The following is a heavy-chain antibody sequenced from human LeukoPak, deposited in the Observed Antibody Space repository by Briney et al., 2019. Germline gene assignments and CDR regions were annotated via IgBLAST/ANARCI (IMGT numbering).Heavy chain of an antibody. V-gene: IGHV4-34*01. CDR1: GGSFSGYY. D-gene: IGHD6-13*01. CDR3: ARGLKGIAAFFDY. J-gene: IGHJ4*02. Sequence: SETLSFTCAVYGGSFSGYYWSWIRQPPGKGLEWIGEINHSGSTNYNPSLKSRVTISVDTSKNQFSLKLSSVTAADTAVYYCARGLKGIAAFFDYWGQGTLVTVSS. CDR2: INHSGST.